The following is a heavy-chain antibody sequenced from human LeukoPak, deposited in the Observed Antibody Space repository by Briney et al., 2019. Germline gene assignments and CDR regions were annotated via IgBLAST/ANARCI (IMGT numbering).Heavy chain of an antibody. CDR3: ARVRGIFGVVITSYNWFDP. V-gene: IGHV1-69*02. CDR1: GGTFSSYT. Sequence: SVKVSCKASGGTFSSYTISWVRQAPGQGLEWMGRIIPILGIANYAQKFQGRVTITADKSTSTAYIELSSLRSEDTAVYYCARVRGIFGVVITSYNWFDPWGQGTLVTVSS. J-gene: IGHJ5*02. D-gene: IGHD3-3*01. CDR2: IIPILGIA.